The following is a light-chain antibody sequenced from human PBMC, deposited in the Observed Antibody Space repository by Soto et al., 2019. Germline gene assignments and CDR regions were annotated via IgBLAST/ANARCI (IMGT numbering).Light chain of an antibody. CDR1: GSDVGRYNY. CDR2: DVS. J-gene: IGLJ1*01. Sequence: QSALTQPRSVSGSPGQSVTISCTGTGSDVGRYNYVSWYEQHPGKAPKLVIYDVSERPSGVPDRFSGSKSGNTASLTISGLQAEDEADYYCCSYAGSYTYVFGTGTKVTVL. V-gene: IGLV2-11*01. CDR3: CSYAGSYTYV.